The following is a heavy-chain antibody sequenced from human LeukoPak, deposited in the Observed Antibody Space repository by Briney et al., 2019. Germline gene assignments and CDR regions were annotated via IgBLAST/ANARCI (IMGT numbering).Heavy chain of an antibody. D-gene: IGHD3-22*01. CDR2: IYPGDSDT. CDR1: GYSFTSYW. J-gene: IGHJ4*02. V-gene: IGHV5-51*01. Sequence: GESLKISCKGSGYSFTSYWIDWVRQMPGKGLEWMGIIYPGDSDTRYSPSFQGQVTISPDKSISTAYLQWSSLKASHTALYYCARSSGYYYLFDYWGQGTLVTVSS. CDR3: ARSSGYYYLFDY.